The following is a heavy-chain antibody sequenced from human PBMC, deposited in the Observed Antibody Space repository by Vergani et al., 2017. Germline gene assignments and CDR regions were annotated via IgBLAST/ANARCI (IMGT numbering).Heavy chain of an antibody. Sequence: QVQLVESGGGVVQPGGSLRLSCAASGFTFSSYGMHWVRQAPGKGLGWVAFIRYDGSNKYYADSVKGRFTISRDNSKNTLYLQMNSLRAEDTAVYYCAKDSRLVIRGVISEFEHWGQGTLVTVSS. CDR1: GFTFSSYG. V-gene: IGHV3-30*02. CDR2: IRYDGSNK. D-gene: IGHD3-10*01. J-gene: IGHJ1*01. CDR3: AKDSRLVIRGVISEFEH.